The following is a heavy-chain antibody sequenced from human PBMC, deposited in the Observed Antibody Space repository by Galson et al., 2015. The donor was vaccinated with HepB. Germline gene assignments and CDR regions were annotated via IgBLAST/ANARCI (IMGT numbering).Heavy chain of an antibody. V-gene: IGHV3-30*18. D-gene: IGHD3-10*02. CDR1: GFTFSHYG. CDR3: AKDVLRYCDY. Sequence: SLRLSCAASGFTFSHYGMHWVRQAPGKGLEWVAIISYDGSNKNYADSVKGRFTISRDNSKNALYLQMNSLRPEDTAVYYCAKDVLRYCDYWGQGTLVTVSS. J-gene: IGHJ4*02. CDR2: ISYDGSNK.